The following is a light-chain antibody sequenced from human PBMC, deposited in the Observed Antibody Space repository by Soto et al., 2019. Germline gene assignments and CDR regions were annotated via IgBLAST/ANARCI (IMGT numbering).Light chain of an antibody. CDR1: SSDVGGYNY. V-gene: IGLV2-14*01. J-gene: IGLJ1*01. Sequence: QSALTQPASVSGSPGQSITISCTGTSSDVGGYNYVSWYQQHPGKAPKLMIYDVSNRPSGVSNRFSGSKSDNTASLTISGLQVEDEADYYCNSYTSRSSTTYVFGTGTKVTVL. CDR2: DVS. CDR3: NSYTSRSSTTYV.